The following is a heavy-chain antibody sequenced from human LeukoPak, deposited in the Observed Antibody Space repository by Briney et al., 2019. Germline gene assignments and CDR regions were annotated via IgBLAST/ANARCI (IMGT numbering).Heavy chain of an antibody. CDR2: ISSSGSTI. CDR3: VRAGRFLEWLDRWFDP. CDR1: GFALSGYY. J-gene: IGHJ5*02. Sequence: GGSLRLSCAASGFALSGYYMSWIRQAPGKGLEWVSYISSSGSTIYYADSVKGRFTISRDNAKNSLYLQMNSLRAEGTAVYYCVRAGRFLEWLDRWFDPWGQGTLVTVSS. D-gene: IGHD3-3*01. V-gene: IGHV3-11*01.